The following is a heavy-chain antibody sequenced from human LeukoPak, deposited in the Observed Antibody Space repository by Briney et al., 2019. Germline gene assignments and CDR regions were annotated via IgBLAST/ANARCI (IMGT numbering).Heavy chain of an antibody. V-gene: IGHV1-8*02. CDR1: GYTFTGFF. D-gene: IGHD3-10*01. CDR3: ARGYYGSGSWSFDY. Sequence: ASVKVSCKASGYTFTGFFIHWVRQAPGQGLEWRGWMNPKSGNTGYAQKFQGRVTMTRNTSISTAYMELSSLRSEDTAVYYCARGYYGSGSWSFDYWGQGTLVTVSS. CDR2: MNPKSGNT. J-gene: IGHJ4*02.